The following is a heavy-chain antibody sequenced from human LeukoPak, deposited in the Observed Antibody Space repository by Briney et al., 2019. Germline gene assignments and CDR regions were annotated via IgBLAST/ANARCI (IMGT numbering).Heavy chain of an antibody. CDR2: ISSSTTYI. CDR3: ARDGNIAACDY. D-gene: IGHD6-25*01. CDR1: GFTFSSHS. J-gene: IGHJ4*02. Sequence: SGGSLRLSCAASGFTFSSHSMNWVRQAPGKGLEWVSSISSSTTYIYYADSVEGRFTISRDNAKNSLNLQMNSLRAEDTAVYYCARDGNIAACDYWGQGTLVTVSS. V-gene: IGHV3-21*01.